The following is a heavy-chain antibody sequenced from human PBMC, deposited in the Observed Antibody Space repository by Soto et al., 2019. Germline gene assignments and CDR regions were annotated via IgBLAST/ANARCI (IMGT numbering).Heavy chain of an antibody. CDR2: INPKSGGT. V-gene: IGHV1-2*02. CDR3: AKANSGDDDEFDY. CDR1: GSTFPGYY. Sequence: ASVQVSCKASGSTFPGYYMHWLLQAPGQGLEWMGWINPKSGGTDYAQKFQGRVTMTRDTSSSSAYMELSSLRSDDTAVYYCAKANSGDDDEFDYWGQGTQVTVS. J-gene: IGHJ4*02. D-gene: IGHD5-12*01.